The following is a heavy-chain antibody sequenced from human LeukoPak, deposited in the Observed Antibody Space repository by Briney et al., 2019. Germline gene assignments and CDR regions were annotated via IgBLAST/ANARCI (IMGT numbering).Heavy chain of an antibody. D-gene: IGHD6-19*01. CDR2: MNSNSGNT. CDR3: ARALRGVAVAGTSYYFDY. Sequence: ASVKVSCKASGYTFTSYDINWVRQATGQGLEWMGWMNSNSGNTGYAQKFQGRVIMTRNTSISTAYIELSSLRSEDTAVYYCARALRGVAVAGTSYYFDYWGQGTLVTVSS. J-gene: IGHJ4*02. V-gene: IGHV1-8*01. CDR1: GYTFTSYD.